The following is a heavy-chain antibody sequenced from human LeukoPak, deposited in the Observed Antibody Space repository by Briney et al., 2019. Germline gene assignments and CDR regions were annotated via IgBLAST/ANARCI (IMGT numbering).Heavy chain of an antibody. CDR1: GFTFSSYA. Sequence: PGRSLRLSCAASGFTFSSYAMHWVRQAPGKGLEWVAVISYDGSNKYYADSVKGRFTISRDNSKNTLYLQMNSLRAEDTAVYYCASGGLKQLLDAFDIWGQGTMVTVSS. CDR2: ISYDGSNK. D-gene: IGHD2-2*01. V-gene: IGHV3-30-3*01. J-gene: IGHJ3*02. CDR3: ASGGLKQLLDAFDI.